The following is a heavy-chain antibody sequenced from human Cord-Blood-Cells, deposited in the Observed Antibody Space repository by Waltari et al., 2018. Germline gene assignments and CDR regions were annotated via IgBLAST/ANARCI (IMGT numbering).Heavy chain of an antibody. CDR3: ARYSSSWYYFDY. D-gene: IGHD6-13*01. CDR2: RSYSGST. V-gene: IGHV4-61*01. Sequence: QVQLQESGPGLVKPSETLSLTCTVSGGSVSSGSYYWSWIRQPPGKGLEWTGYRSYSGSTNYNPSLKSRVTISVDTSKNQSSLKLSSVTAADTAVYYCARYSSSWYYFDYWGQGTLVTVSS. J-gene: IGHJ4*02. CDR1: GGSVSSGSYY.